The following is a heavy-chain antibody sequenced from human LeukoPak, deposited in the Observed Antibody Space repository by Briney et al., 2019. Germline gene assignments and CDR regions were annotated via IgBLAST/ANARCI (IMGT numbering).Heavy chain of an antibody. CDR2: INQDGSGK. Sequence: GGSLRLSCAASGFTFSSYWMSWVRQAPGKGLEWVANINQDGSGKYYVDSVKGRFTISRDNAKNSLYLQMNSLRAEDTAVYYCARDLSSWGATLYGVFDIWGQGTMVTVSS. CDR3: ARDLSSWGATLYGVFDI. J-gene: IGHJ3*02. V-gene: IGHV3-7*01. D-gene: IGHD1-26*01. CDR1: GFTFSSYW.